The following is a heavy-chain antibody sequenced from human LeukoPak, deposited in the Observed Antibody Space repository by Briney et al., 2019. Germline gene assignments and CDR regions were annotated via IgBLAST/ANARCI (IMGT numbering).Heavy chain of an antibody. Sequence: SETLSLTCTVSGGSISSYYWSWIRQPPGKGLEWIGYIYYSGSTNYNPSLKSRVTISVDTSKNQFSLKLSSVTAADTAVYYCARLVPATANPLLDYWGQGTLVTVSS. CDR2: IYYSGST. J-gene: IGHJ4*02. V-gene: IGHV4-59*01. CDR1: GGSISSYY. CDR3: ARLVPATANPLLDY. D-gene: IGHD2-2*01.